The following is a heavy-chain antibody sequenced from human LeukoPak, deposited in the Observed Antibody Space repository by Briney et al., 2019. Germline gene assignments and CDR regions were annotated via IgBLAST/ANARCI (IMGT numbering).Heavy chain of an antibody. V-gene: IGHV1-2*02. CDR2: INPNSGGT. J-gene: IGHJ5*02. CDR3: ARGTMIVMARGWFDP. Sequence: ASVKVSCKASGYTFTSYGISWVRQAPGQGLEWMGWINPNSGGTNYAQKFQGRVTMTRDTSISTAYMELSRLRFDDTAVYYCARGTMIVMARGWFDPWGQGTLVTVSS. D-gene: IGHD3-22*01. CDR1: GYTFTSYG.